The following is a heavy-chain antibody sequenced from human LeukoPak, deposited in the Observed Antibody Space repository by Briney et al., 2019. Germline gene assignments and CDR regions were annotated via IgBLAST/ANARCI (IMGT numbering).Heavy chain of an antibody. CDR3: ARRIMTYMDV. D-gene: IGHD3-16*01. CDR2: ISTSGTTT. Sequence: GGSLRLSYVASGFTFSTYEMNWVRQAPGQGLEWLSYISTSGTTTHYADSVKGRFTVSRDNAKNSLYLQMNSLRAEDTAVYYCARRIMTYMDVWGKGTTVTVSS. J-gene: IGHJ6*03. CDR1: GFTFSTYE. V-gene: IGHV3-48*03.